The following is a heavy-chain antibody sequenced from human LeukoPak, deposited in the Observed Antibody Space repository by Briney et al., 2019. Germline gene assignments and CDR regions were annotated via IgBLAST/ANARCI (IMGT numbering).Heavy chain of an antibody. CDR2: IYYSGST. D-gene: IGHD3-22*01. J-gene: IGHJ4*02. V-gene: IGHV4-39*01. CDR1: GGSISSSSYY. CDR3: ARGYDSSGHGSLGLGDYFDY. Sequence: SETLSLTCTVSGGSISSSSYYWGWIRQPPGKGLEWIGSIYYSGSTYYNPSLKSRVTISVDTSKNQFSLKLSSVTAADTAVYYCARGYDSSGHGSLGLGDYFDYWGQGTLVTVSS.